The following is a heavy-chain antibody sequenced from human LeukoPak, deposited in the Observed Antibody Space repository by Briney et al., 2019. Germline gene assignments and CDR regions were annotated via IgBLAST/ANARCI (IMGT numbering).Heavy chain of an antibody. CDR1: GFTFNNAW. J-gene: IGHJ4*02. V-gene: IGHV3-15*01. CDR3: AKGSDLRGRYCSSTSCYQNPDFDY. Sequence: GGSLRLSCAASGFTFNNAWMSWVRQAPGKGLEWLGLIKSKTDGGTTDYAAPVKGRFTISRDDSKNTLYLQMNSLRAEDTAVYYCAKGSDLRGRYCSSTSCYQNPDFDYWGQGTLVTVSS. D-gene: IGHD2-2*01. CDR2: IKSKTDGGTT.